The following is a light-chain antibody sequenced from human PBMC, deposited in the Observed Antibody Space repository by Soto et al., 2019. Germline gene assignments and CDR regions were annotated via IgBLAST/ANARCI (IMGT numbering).Light chain of an antibody. J-gene: IGKJ5*01. CDR3: QQSYSTPTIT. Sequence: DIQMTQSPSSLSASVGDRVTITCRANQSISDYLNWYQQKPGKAPKFLIYASSSLQSGVPSRFRGSGSGTHFTLTISNLQPEDFATYYCQQSYSTPTITFGQGTRLEIK. V-gene: IGKV1-39*01. CDR1: QSISDY. CDR2: ASS.